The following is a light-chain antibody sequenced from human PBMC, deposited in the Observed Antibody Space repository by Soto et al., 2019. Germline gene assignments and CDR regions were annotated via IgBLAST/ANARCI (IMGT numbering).Light chain of an antibody. CDR3: CSHGGSNNFYV. CDR1: SSDVGAYNF. V-gene: IGLV2-8*01. CDR2: EVS. Sequence: QSALTQPSSASGSPGQSVTISCTGTSSDVGAYNFVSWYQQHPGKAPKLIIYEVSKRPSGVPDRFSASKSGNTASLTVSGLQAEDEADYYCCSHGGSNNFYVFGTGTKLTVL. J-gene: IGLJ1*01.